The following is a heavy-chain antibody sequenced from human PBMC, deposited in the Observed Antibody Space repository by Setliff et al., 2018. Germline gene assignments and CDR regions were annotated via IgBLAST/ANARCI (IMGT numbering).Heavy chain of an antibody. D-gene: IGHD1-26*01. CDR2: ISSGSGNT. CDR1: GYMFTTYG. Sequence: ASVKVSCKTSGYMFTTYGISWVRQDPGQGLEWMGWISSGSGNTNYAQKFQGRVAMTRDTSTTTVYMELRSLKSDDTAVYYCARDVNQWDTTYMDVWGKGTTVTVSS. CDR3: ARDVNQWDTTYMDV. J-gene: IGHJ6*04. V-gene: IGHV1-18*01.